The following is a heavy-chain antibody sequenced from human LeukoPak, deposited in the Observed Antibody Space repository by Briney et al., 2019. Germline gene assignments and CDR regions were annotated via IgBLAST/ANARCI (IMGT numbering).Heavy chain of an antibody. CDR3: ARAPTWIQLWGFDY. D-gene: IGHD5-18*01. Sequence: SETLSLTCTVSGSSISSYYWSWIRQPPGKGLEWIGYIYYSGSTNYNPSLKSRVTISVDTSKNQFSLKLSSVTAADTAVYYCARAPTWIQLWGFDYWGQGTLVTVSS. CDR2: IYYSGST. V-gene: IGHV4-59*01. J-gene: IGHJ4*02. CDR1: GSSISSYY.